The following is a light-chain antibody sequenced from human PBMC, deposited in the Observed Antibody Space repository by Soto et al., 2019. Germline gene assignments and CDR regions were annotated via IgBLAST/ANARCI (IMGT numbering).Light chain of an antibody. J-gene: IGKJ1*01. CDR3: HQSNDWWT. CDR1: QSVSNN. Sequence: ETVMKQSPATLSVSPGERATLSSRASQSVSNNLAWYQQKPGQAPRLLIYGASTRATGIPARFSGSGSGTEFTLTISSLQSEDFAVYYCHQSNDWWTFGQGTKVDI. CDR2: GAS. V-gene: IGKV3-15*01.